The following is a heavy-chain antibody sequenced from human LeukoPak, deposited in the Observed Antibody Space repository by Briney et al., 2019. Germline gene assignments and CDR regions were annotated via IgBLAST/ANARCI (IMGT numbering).Heavy chain of an antibody. CDR2: ISSSSSYI. Sequence: GGSLRLSCAASGFTFSSYSMNWVRQAPGKGLEWASSISSSSSYIYYADSVKGRFTISRDNAKNSLYLQMNSLRTEDTALYYCAKGLRYFDWADYWGQGTLVTVSS. D-gene: IGHD3-9*01. J-gene: IGHJ4*02. CDR3: AKGLRYFDWADY. CDR1: GFTFSSYS. V-gene: IGHV3-21*04.